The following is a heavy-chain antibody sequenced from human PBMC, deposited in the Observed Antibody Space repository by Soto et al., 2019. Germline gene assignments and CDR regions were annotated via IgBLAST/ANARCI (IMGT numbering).Heavy chain of an antibody. CDR3: ARDRIYSSSWYDY. CDR2: ISYDGSNK. CDR1: GCTFSSYA. J-gene: IGHJ4*02. D-gene: IGHD6-13*01. V-gene: IGHV3-30-3*01. Sequence: QVQLVESGGGVVQPGRSLRLSCAASGCTFSSYAMHWVGQAPGKGLEWVAVISYDGSNKYYADSVKGRFTISRDNSKNTLYRQMTSLRAEDTAVYYCARDRIYSSSWYDYWGQGTRVPVSS.